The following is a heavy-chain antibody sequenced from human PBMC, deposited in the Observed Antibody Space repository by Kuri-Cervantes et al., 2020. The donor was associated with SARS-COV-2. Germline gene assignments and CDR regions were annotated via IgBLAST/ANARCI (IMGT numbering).Heavy chain of an antibody. CDR2: MNPNSGNT. D-gene: IGHD3-3*01. CDR3: ALESHSPYYMDV. CDR1: RYTFTSYD. Sequence: ASVKVSCKASRYTFTSYDINWVRQATGQGLEWMGWMNPNSGNTGYAQKFQGRVTITADESTSTAYIELSSLRSEDTAVYYCALESHSPYYMDVWGKGTTVTVSS. J-gene: IGHJ6*03. V-gene: IGHV1-8*03.